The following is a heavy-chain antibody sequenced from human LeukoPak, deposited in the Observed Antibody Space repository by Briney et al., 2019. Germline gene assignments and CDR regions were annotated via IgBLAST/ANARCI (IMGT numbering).Heavy chain of an antibody. CDR1: GGSINGGDYY. CDR3: ARDGCRSSSCYKSFDI. V-gene: IGHV4-30-4*08. CDR2: IYLSGST. Sequence: PSQTLSLTCTVSGGSINGGDYYWSWIRQPPGRGPEWIGYIYLSGSTYYNPSLKSRVSISLDTSKNQFSLKLNSVTAADTAVYYCARDGCRSSSCYKSFDIWGQGTVVTVSS. J-gene: IGHJ3*02. D-gene: IGHD2-2*02.